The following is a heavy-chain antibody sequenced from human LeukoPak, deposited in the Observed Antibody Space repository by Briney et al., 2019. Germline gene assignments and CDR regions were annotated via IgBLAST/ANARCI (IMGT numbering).Heavy chain of an antibody. CDR2: INHSGST. CDR1: GGSFSGYY. D-gene: IGHD6-13*01. Sequence: SETLSLTCAVYGGSFSGYYWSWIRQPPGKGLEWIGEINHSGSTNYNPSLKSRVTISVDTSKNQFSLKLSSATAADTAVYYCARRSAAAVSYWGQGTLVTVSS. J-gene: IGHJ4*02. V-gene: IGHV4-34*01. CDR3: ARRSAAAVSY.